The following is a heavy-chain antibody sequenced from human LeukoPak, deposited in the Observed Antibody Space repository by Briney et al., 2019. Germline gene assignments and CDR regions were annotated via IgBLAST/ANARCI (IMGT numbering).Heavy chain of an antibody. Sequence: GGSLRLSCAASGFTVSSNYMSWVRQAPGKGLEWVSVIYSGGSTYYADSVKGRFTISRDNSKNTLYLQMNSLRAEDTAVYYCARCLAGSGRGYYYYMDVWGKGTTVTISS. CDR1: GFTVSSNY. CDR3: ARCLAGSGRGYYYYMDV. V-gene: IGHV3-53*01. CDR2: IYSGGST. D-gene: IGHD3-10*01. J-gene: IGHJ6*03.